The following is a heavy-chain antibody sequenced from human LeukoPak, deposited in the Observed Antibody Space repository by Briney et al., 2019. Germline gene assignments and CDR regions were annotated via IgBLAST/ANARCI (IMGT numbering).Heavy chain of an antibody. CDR3: DY. Sequence: GGSLRLSCAASGFTFRSHAMSWVRQAPGKGLEWVSTITGSGATTYYADSVKGRFTVPRDNSENTVYLQMNSLRAEDTAVNCFDYWGQGTLVPVSS. CDR2: ITGSGATT. J-gene: IGHJ4*02. V-gene: IGHV3-23*01. CDR1: GFTFRSHA.